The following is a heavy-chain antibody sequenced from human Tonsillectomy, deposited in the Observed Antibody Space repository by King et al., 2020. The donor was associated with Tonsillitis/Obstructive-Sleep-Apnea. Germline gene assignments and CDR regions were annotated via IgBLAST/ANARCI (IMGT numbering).Heavy chain of an antibody. Sequence: QLVQSGAEVKKPGSSVKVSCKASGGTFNTYAVSWVRQAPGQGLEWMGRIIPILGIPTYAQNFQGRVTMTADTSTTTAYMELSSLRSEDTAIYYCARENIDLDAHDSWGQGALVTVSS. CDR1: GGTFNTYA. D-gene: IGHD5-12*01. V-gene: IGHV1-69*04. J-gene: IGHJ4*02. CDR2: IIPILGIP. CDR3: ARENIDLDAHDS.